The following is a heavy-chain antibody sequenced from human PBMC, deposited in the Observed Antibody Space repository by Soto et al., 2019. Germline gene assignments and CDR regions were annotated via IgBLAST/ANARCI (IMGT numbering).Heavy chain of an antibody. J-gene: IGHJ5*02. CDR1: GTSVTSGRYY. V-gene: IGHV4-61*01. D-gene: IGHD3-10*01. CDR3: ARDRRCGELLTNWFDP. Sequence: PSETLSLTCTVSGTSVTSGRYYWTWIRQPPGKGLEWLGYISFSGSSIYSPSVKSRLTLSVDTSKNEISLSLNSVTAADTAVYYCARDRRCGELLTNWFDPWGQGTLVTGSS. CDR2: ISFSGSS.